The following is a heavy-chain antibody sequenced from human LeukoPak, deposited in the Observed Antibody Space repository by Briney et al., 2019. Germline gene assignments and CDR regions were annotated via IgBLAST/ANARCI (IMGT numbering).Heavy chain of an antibody. J-gene: IGHJ4*02. CDR3: VRRNTRYYFDY. CDR1: AGSINNYY. D-gene: IGHD1-14*01. CDR2: IYYTGST. V-gene: IGHV4-59*12. Sequence: SETLSLTCIVSAGSINNYYWNWIRQPPGKGLERVGYIYYTGSTNYNPSLESRVTISLDTSKDQFSLKLSSVTAADTAVYYCVRRNTRYYFDYWGQGTLVTVSS.